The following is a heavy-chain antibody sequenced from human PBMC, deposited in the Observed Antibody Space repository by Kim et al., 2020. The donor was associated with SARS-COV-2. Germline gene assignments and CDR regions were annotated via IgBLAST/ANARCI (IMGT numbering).Heavy chain of an antibody. CDR3: ARGADNYYYGMDV. V-gene: IGHV1-2*04. D-gene: IGHD6-13*01. J-gene: IGHJ6*02. Sequence: AQKFQGWVTMTRDTSISAAYMELSRLRSDDTAVYYCARGADNYYYGMDVWGQGTTVTVSS.